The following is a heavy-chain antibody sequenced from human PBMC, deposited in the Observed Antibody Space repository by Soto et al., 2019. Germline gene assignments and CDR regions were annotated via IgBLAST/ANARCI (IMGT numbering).Heavy chain of an antibody. CDR1: GGSISPINW. Sequence: QVQLQESGPGLLKPSGTLSLTCGVSGGSISPINWWSWVRQTPGKELEWIGEIYHTGTTDYNPSLKVRVTISIDKSKNQFFLNLTSVTAADTALYYCARSPNIHSQTYFDPWGQGTWVTVSS. D-gene: IGHD3-9*01. CDR2: IYHTGTT. V-gene: IGHV4-4*02. CDR3: ARSPNIHSQTYFDP. J-gene: IGHJ5*02.